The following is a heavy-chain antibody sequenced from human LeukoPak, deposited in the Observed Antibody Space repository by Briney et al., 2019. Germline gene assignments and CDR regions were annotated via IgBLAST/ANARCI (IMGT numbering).Heavy chain of an antibody. CDR1: GGSISSDY. J-gene: IGHJ6*02. CDR2: IYYSGNT. V-gene: IGHV4-59*01. CDR3: ARVDCSSTSCYYGSYYGMDV. D-gene: IGHD2-2*01. Sequence: SETLSLTCTVSGGSISSDYWSWIRQPPGKGLEWVGNIYYSGNTNYNPSLKSRVTISLDTSKNQFSLKLSSVTAADTAVYYCARVDCSSTSCYYGSYYGMDVWGQGTTVTVSS.